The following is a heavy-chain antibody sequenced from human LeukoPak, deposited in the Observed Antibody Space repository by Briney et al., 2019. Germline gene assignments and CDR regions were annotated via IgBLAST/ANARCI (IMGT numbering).Heavy chain of an antibody. J-gene: IGHJ4*02. Sequence: ASVKVSCKASGYTFTSYGISWVRQAPGQGLEWIGWISAYNGNTNYAQKLQGRVTMATDTSTSTAYMELRSLRSDDTAVYYCARAFPDRGFDYWGQGTLVTVSS. CDR2: ISAYNGNT. CDR3: ARAFPDRGFDY. CDR1: GYTFTSYG. V-gene: IGHV1-18*01. D-gene: IGHD3-10*01.